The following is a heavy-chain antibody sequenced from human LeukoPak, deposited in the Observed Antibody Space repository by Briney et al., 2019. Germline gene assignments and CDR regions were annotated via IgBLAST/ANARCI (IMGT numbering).Heavy chain of an antibody. V-gene: IGHV3-48*01. CDR2: IGISSGNT. CDR3: ARDYKYAFDN. J-gene: IGHJ4*02. CDR1: GFTFSDYR. D-gene: IGHD5-24*01. Sequence: PGGSLRLSCAASGFTFSDYRMNWVRQAPGKGLEWISYIGISSGNTKYADSVKGRFTISGDMAKNSLYLQMNSLRVEDTAVYYCARDYKYAFDNWGQGTLVTVSS.